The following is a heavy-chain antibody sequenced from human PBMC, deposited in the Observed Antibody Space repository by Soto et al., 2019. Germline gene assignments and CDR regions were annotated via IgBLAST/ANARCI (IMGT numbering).Heavy chain of an antibody. V-gene: IGHV1-18*01. D-gene: IGHD5-12*01. Sequence: ASLKVSCKASGYTFTSYGISWVRQAPGQGLEWMGWISAYNGNTNYAQKLQGRVTMTTDTSTSTAYMELRSLRSDDTAVYYCARDDSGYDLEGAFDYWGQGTLVTVSS. CDR2: ISAYNGNT. J-gene: IGHJ4*02. CDR3: ARDDSGYDLEGAFDY. CDR1: GYTFTSYG.